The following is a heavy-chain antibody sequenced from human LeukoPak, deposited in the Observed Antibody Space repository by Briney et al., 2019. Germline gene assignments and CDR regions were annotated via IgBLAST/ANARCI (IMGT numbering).Heavy chain of an antibody. Sequence: PGGSLRLSCAASGFTFSSYAMSWVRQAPGKGLEWVSAISGSGGSTYYADSVKGRFTISRDNSKNTLYLQMNSLRAEDTAVYYCAKDQNVFGVGLEAFDIWGQGTMVTVSS. CDR3: AKDQNVFGVGLEAFDI. J-gene: IGHJ3*02. D-gene: IGHD3-3*01. V-gene: IGHV3-23*01. CDR1: GFTFSSYA. CDR2: ISGSGGST.